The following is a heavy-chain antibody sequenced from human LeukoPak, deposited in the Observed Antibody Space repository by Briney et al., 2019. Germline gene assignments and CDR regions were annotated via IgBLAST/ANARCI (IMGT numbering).Heavy chain of an antibody. J-gene: IGHJ4*02. CDR2: INHSGST. Sequence: KTSETLSLTCAVYGGPFNGYYWSWIRQPPGKGLEWIGEINHSGSTNCNPSLKSRVTISVDTSKNQFSLKLSSVTAADTAVYYCARGRLARGHYFDYWGQGTLVTVSS. V-gene: IGHV4-34*01. CDR1: GGPFNGYY. D-gene: IGHD3-10*01. CDR3: ARGRLARGHYFDY.